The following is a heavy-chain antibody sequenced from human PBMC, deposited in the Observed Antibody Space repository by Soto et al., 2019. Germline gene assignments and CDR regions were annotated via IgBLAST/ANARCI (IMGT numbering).Heavy chain of an antibody. D-gene: IGHD3-22*01. J-gene: IGHJ4*02. CDR3: ASSAPDYYYDSSGFDN. CDR2: IYYSGST. Sequence: SETLSLTCTVSGGSISGYYWSWIRQPPGKGLEWIGNIYYSGSTNYKPSLKSRVTISVDTSKNQFSLKLSSVTAADTAVYYCASSAPDYYYDSSGFDNWGQGALVTVSS. V-gene: IGHV4-59*01. CDR1: GGSISGYY.